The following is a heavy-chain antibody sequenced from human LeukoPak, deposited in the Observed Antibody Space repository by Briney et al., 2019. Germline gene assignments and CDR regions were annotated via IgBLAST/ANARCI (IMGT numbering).Heavy chain of an antibody. Sequence: GGSLRLSCAASGFTFSSYAMHWVRQAPGKELEWVAAISDDGNNKHYADSVKGRFTIFRDNSKNTLYLHMNSLRNEDTAVYYCASVDDLDAFAMRGQGTMVTVSS. V-gene: IGHV3-30*04. CDR1: GFTFSSYA. CDR3: ASVDDLDAFAM. J-gene: IGHJ3*02. CDR2: ISDDGNNK. D-gene: IGHD5-12*01.